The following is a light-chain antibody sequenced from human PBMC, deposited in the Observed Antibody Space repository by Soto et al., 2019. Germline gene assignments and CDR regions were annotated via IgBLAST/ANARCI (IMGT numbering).Light chain of an antibody. CDR2: AAS. CDR1: QSISSY. V-gene: IGKV1-9*01. J-gene: IGKJ4*01. Sequence: DIQMTQSPSSLSASVGDRVTITCRASQSISSYLNWYQQKPGKAPKLLIYAASSLQSGVPSRFSGSESGTEFTLTISSLQSEDFATYYCQQLNTYPLTVGGGTKVDIK. CDR3: QQLNTYPLT.